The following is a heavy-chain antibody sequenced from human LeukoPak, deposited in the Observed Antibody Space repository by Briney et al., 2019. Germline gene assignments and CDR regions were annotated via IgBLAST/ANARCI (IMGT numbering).Heavy chain of an antibody. Sequence: SETLSLTCTVSGGSISSYYWSWIRQPPGKGLEWIGYIYYSGSTNYNPSLKSRVTISVDTSKNQFSLKLSSVTAADTAVYCCARHLFNYYFDYWGQGTLVTVSS. J-gene: IGHJ4*02. D-gene: IGHD1-20*01. CDR1: GGSISSYY. V-gene: IGHV4-59*08. CDR2: IYYSGST. CDR3: ARHLFNYYFDY.